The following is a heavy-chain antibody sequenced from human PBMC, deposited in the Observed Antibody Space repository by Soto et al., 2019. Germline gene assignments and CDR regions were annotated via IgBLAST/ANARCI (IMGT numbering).Heavy chain of an antibody. J-gene: IGHJ4*02. CDR2: ISYDGNNN. CDR1: GFTFRSYA. Sequence: QVQLVESGGGVVQPGTSLRLSCAVSGFTFRSYATHWVRQAPGGGLEWVALISYDGNNNYYAQSVKGRFTISRDTFKNTLVLQMNSLRLLDTAMYYCARVIGDGYNLDYWGQGSLVTGSS. V-gene: IGHV3-30-3*01. D-gene: IGHD6-25*01. CDR3: ARVIGDGYNLDY.